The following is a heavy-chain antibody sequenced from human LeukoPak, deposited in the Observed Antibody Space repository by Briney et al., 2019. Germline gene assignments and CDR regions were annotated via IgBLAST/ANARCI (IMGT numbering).Heavy chain of an antibody. D-gene: IGHD5-12*01. CDR1: GGSISSYY. Sequence: SETLSLTCTVSGGSISSYYWSWIRQPPGKGLEWIGYIYYSGSTNYNPSLKSRVTISVDTSKNQFPLKLSSVTAADTAVYYCARGATIPNRFDYWGQGTLVTVSS. V-gene: IGHV4-59*01. CDR3: ARGATIPNRFDY. CDR2: IYYSGST. J-gene: IGHJ4*02.